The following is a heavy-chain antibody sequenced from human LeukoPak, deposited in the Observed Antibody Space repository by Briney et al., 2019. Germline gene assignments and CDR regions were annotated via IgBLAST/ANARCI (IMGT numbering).Heavy chain of an antibody. CDR3: ARGPYSSSWDEDY. D-gene: IGHD6-13*01. V-gene: IGHV1-46*01. Sequence: ASVKVSRKASGYTFTNYYMHWVRQAPGQGLEWMGIINPSGGRTSYAQNFQGRVTMTRDTSTSTVYMEVSSLRSEDTAVYYCARGPYSSSWDEDYWGQGTLVTVSS. CDR2: INPSGGRT. J-gene: IGHJ4*02. CDR1: GYTFTNYY.